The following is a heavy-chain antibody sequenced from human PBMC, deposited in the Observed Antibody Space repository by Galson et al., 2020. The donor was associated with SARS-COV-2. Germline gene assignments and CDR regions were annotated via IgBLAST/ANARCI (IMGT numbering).Heavy chain of an antibody. CDR2: IYPGDSDT. CDR1: GNSFTSYW. CDR3: ARHRIGGYEAFDI. Sequence: HGASLKISCKGSGNSFTSYWIGWVRQMPGKGLEWMGIIYPGDSDTRYSPSFQGQVTISADKSISTAYLQWSSLKASDTAMYYCARHRIGGYEAFDIWGQGTMVTVSS. J-gene: IGHJ3*02. D-gene: IGHD5-12*01. V-gene: IGHV5-51*01.